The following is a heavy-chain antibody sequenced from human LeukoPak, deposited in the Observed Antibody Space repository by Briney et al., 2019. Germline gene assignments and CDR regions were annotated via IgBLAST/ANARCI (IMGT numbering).Heavy chain of an antibody. J-gene: IGHJ4*02. Sequence: HPGGSLRLSCAASGFTFSSYDMHWVRQATGKGLEWVSAIGTAGDTYYPGSLKGRFTISRDNAKNSLYLQMNSLRVEDTAVYYCARDAPRDGPQGPPFDYWGQGTLVTVSS. V-gene: IGHV3-13*01. CDR2: IGTAGDT. D-gene: IGHD5-24*01. CDR3: ARDAPRDGPQGPPFDY. CDR1: GFTFSSYD.